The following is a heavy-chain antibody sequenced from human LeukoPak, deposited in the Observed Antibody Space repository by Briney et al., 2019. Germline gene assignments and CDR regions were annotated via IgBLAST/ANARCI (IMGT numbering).Heavy chain of an antibody. CDR3: AKGRVGANGYYYYGMDV. J-gene: IGHJ6*02. D-gene: IGHD1-26*01. V-gene: IGHV3-30*18. CDR2: LSYDGNNK. Sequence: GGSLRLSCAATGFTFSSFSMHWVRQAPGKGLEWVAVLSYDGNNKYYADSVKGRFTISRDNSKNTLYLQMNSLRTEDTAVYYCAKGRVGANGYYYYGMDVWGQGTTVTVSS. CDR1: GFTFSSFS.